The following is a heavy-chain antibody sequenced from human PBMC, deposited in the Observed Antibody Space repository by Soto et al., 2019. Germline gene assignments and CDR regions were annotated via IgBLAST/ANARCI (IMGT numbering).Heavy chain of an antibody. V-gene: IGHV4-59*01. CDR1: GGSLSSYY. J-gene: IGHJ4*02. CDR2: VYYSGNT. CDR3: ATVPRGYYAYLEH. Sequence: SETLSLTCTVSGGSLSSYYWTWIRQPPGKGLEWIGYVYYSGNTNYNPSLKSRVTISVDTSKNQFSLKLGSVTAADTAVYDCATVPRGYYAYLEHLGQGTLVPGSS. D-gene: IGHD3-3*01.